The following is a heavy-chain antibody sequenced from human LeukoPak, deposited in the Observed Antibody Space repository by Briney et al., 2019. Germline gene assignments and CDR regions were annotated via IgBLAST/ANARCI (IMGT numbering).Heavy chain of an antibody. J-gene: IGHJ6*03. Sequence: TGGSPRLSCAASGFTVSSNYMSWVRQAPGKGLEWVSVIYSGGSTYYADSVKGRFTISRDNSKNTLYLQMNSLRAEDTAVYYCASNEYSGSWSYYYYYYMDVWGKGTTVTVSS. CDR2: IYSGGST. CDR3: ASNEYSGSWSYYYYYYMDV. CDR1: GFTVSSNY. D-gene: IGHD6-13*01. V-gene: IGHV3-53*01.